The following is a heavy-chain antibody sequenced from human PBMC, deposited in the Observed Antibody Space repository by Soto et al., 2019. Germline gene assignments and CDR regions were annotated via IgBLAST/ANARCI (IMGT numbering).Heavy chain of an antibody. J-gene: IGHJ6*02. CDR2: IHHSGAI. CDR3: ATQGFYRMGV. Sequence: PSXTLSLTCAGSGDSITGDNWWSWVRQPPGKGLEWIGEIHHSGAINYNPSLKSRVTISVDKSKNQFSLKLNSVTAADTAMFYCATQGFYRMGVWGRGTTVTVSS. CDR1: GDSITGDNW. V-gene: IGHV4-4*02.